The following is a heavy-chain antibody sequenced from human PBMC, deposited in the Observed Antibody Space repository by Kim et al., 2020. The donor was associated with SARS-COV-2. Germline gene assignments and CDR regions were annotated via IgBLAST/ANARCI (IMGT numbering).Heavy chain of an antibody. CDR3: ARVPTSYGYSYGPRDY. CDR1: GGSFSGYY. J-gene: IGHJ4*02. CDR2: INHSGST. Sequence: SETLSLTCAVYGGSFSGYYWSWIRQPPGKGLEWIGEINHSGSTNYNPSLKSRVTISVYTSKNQFSLKLSSVTAADTAVYYCARVPTSYGYSYGPRDYWGQGTLVTVSS. D-gene: IGHD5-18*01. V-gene: IGHV4-34*01.